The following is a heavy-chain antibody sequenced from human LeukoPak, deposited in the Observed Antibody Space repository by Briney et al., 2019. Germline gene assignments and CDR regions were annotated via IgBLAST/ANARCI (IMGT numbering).Heavy chain of an antibody. Sequence: PSETLSLTCTVSGGSMRSYYWSWIRQPAGKGLEWIGRIYSSGSTNHSPSLKSRVTMSVATSKSQFSLKLRSVTAADTAVYYCARDPGQYGSGARGGFDIWGQGTMVSVSS. CDR3: ARDPGQYGSGARGGFDI. V-gene: IGHV4-4*07. CDR2: IYSSGST. CDR1: GGSMRSYY. D-gene: IGHD3-10*01. J-gene: IGHJ3*02.